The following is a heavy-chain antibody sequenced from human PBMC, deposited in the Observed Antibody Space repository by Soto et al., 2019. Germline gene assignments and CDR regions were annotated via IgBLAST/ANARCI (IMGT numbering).Heavy chain of an antibody. CDR2: IYYSGST. CDR3: ARRVNVLRYFDWLLEYYFDY. J-gene: IGHJ4*02. Sequence: PSETLSLTCTVSGGSISSSSYYWGWIRQPPGKGLEWIGSIYYSGSTYYNPSLKSRVTISVDTSKNQFSLKLSSVTAADTAVYYCARRVNVLRYFDWLLEYYFDYWGQGTLVTVSS. CDR1: GGSISSSSYY. D-gene: IGHD3-9*01. V-gene: IGHV4-39*01.